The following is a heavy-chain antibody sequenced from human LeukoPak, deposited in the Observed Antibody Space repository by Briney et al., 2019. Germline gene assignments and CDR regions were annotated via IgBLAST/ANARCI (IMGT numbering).Heavy chain of an antibody. CDR1: GYSFTTYW. V-gene: IGHV5-51*01. D-gene: IGHD3-10*01. Sequence: GESLKISCKGSGYSFTTYWIGWVRQMPGKGLEWMGIIYPGDSDTRYSPSFQGQVTISADKSISTAYLQWSSLKASDTAMYYCARRATMVRGIINPSDYWGQGTLDTVSS. CDR2: IYPGDSDT. J-gene: IGHJ4*02. CDR3: ARRATMVRGIINPSDY.